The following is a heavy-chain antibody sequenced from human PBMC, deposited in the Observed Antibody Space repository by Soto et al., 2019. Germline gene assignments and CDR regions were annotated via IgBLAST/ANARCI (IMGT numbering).Heavy chain of an antibody. CDR3: ARDFYCGDGVCYLCCYYYGLDN. V-gene: IGHV3-48*02. CDR2: ICSSTI. D-gene: IGHD2-8*01. J-gene: IGHJ6*02. Sequence: GGSLRLSCAASGFTFSSYSMNWVRQAPGKGLEWVSYICSSTIYYADSVKGRFTISRDNAMNSLYLQMNSMRDEDTAVYYCARDFYCGDGVCYLCCYYYGLDNWGQGTTVTVSS. CDR1: GFTFSSYS.